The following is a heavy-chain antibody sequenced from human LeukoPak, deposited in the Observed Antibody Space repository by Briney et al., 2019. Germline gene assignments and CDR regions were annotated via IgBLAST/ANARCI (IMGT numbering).Heavy chain of an antibody. CDR3: ARDFSSKNWFDT. V-gene: IGHV4-4*07. CDR2: FYSSGST. J-gene: IGHJ5*02. D-gene: IGHD2/OR15-2a*01. CDR1: GGSITTYS. Sequence: ASETLSLTCTVFGGSITTYSWSWIRQPAGRGLEWIGRFYSSGSTDYNPSLKSRVTMSVDTSKNQVSLKLSSVTAADTAIYYCARDFSSKNWFDTWGQGTLVTVSS.